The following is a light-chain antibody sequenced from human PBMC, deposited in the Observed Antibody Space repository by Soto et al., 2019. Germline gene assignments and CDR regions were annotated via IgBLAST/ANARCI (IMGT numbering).Light chain of an antibody. CDR3: KSYAGSNTYV. CDR1: KSDIGVYDF. J-gene: IGLJ1*01. Sequence: QPGLTQPPSASGSPGQSGTISCTGTKSDIGVYDFVSWYQHHPGKAPRLIIYEVVQRPSGVPDRFSGSKSGNTASLTVSGLQAADEADYFCKSYAGSNTYVFGSGTKVTVL. V-gene: IGLV2-8*01. CDR2: EVV.